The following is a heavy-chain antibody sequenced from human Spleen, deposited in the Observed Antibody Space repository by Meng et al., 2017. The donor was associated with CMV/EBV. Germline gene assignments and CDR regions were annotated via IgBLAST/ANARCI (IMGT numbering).Heavy chain of an antibody. Sequence: GGSLRLSCKGSGYNFTNYWIGWVRQMPGKGLEWMGIIYPGDSDTRYSPSFQGQVTISADKSISTAYLQWSSLKASDTAMYYCARHREVAGGYYYYGMDVWGQGTTVTVSS. J-gene: IGHJ6*02. CDR1: GYNFTNYW. D-gene: IGHD6-19*01. CDR2: IYPGDSDT. CDR3: ARHREVAGGYYYYGMDV. V-gene: IGHV5-51*01.